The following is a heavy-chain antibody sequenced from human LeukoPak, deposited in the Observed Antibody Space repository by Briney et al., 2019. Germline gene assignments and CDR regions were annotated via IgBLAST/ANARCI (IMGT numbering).Heavy chain of an antibody. J-gene: IGHJ4*02. D-gene: IGHD3-22*01. CDR1: GFTFSTYE. CDR3: ADVDYYDSSGSLDY. V-gene: IGHV3-30*02. Sequence: GGSLRLSCAASGFTFSTYEMNWVRQAPGKGLEWVAFIRYDGSNKYYADSVKGRFTISRDNSKNTLYLQMNSLRAEDTAVYYCADVDYYDSSGSLDYWGQGTLVTVSS. CDR2: IRYDGSNK.